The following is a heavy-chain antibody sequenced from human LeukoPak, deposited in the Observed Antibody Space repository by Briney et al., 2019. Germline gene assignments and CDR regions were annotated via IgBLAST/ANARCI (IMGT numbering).Heavy chain of an antibody. D-gene: IGHD1-26*01. V-gene: IGHV7-4-1*02. CDR1: GYTFTSYA. Sequence: ASVKVSCKASGYTFTSYAMDWVRQAPGQGLEWMGWINTNTGNPTYAQGFTGRFVFSLDTSVSTAYLQISSLKAEDTAVYYCARGPWELLLMGAFDIWGQGTMVTVSS. J-gene: IGHJ3*02. CDR3: ARGPWELLLMGAFDI. CDR2: INTNTGNP.